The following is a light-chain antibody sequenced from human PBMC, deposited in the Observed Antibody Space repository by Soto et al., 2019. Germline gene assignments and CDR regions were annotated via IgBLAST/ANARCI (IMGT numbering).Light chain of an antibody. CDR1: QSLDKW. V-gene: IGKV1-5*01. Sequence: DIQMTQSPSTLSASVGDRVSISCRASQSLDKWLAWYQQKPGEAPKLLVSDASNLESGVSSRFTGSGSGTEFPLTISSLQPDEFATYYCQQYTRYPYTFGQGTKLEIK. CDR3: QQYTRYPYT. CDR2: DAS. J-gene: IGKJ2*01.